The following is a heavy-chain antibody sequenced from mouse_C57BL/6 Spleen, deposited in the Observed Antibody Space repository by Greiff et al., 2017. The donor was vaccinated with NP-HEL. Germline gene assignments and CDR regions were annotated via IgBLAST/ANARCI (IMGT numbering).Heavy chain of an antibody. Sequence: VQLKESGPGLVKPSQSLSLTCSVTGYSITSGYYWNWIRQFPGNKLECMGYIRYDGSNNYNPSLKNRTSITRDTSKNQFFLKLNSVTTEDTATYYGARGDYGIFAYWGQGTLVTVSA. CDR2: IRYDGSN. J-gene: IGHJ3*01. D-gene: IGHD2-1*01. CDR1: GYSITSGYY. CDR3: ARGDYGIFAY. V-gene: IGHV3-6*01.